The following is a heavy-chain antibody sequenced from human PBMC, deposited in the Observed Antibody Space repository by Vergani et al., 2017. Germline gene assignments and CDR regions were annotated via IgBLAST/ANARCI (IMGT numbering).Heavy chain of an antibody. V-gene: IGHV1-69-2*01. CDR1: GYTFTDYS. D-gene: IGHD6-19*01. CDR2: VDPEDGET. CDR3: ATAIAVAGTDAFDS. Sequence: EVQLVQSGAEVKKPGATVKISCKVSGYTFTDYSMHWVQQAPGKGLEWMGLVDPEDGETIYAEKFQGRVTITADTSKAKAYMELSSLRSEDTAVYYCATAIAVAGTDAFDSGGQGTMVTVSS. J-gene: IGHJ3*02.